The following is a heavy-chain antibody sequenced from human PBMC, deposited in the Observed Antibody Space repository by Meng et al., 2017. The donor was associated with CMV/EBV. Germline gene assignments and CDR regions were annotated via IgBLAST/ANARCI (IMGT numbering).Heavy chain of an antibody. J-gene: IGHJ5*02. CDR3: ARKYSSSPRWFDP. V-gene: IGHV3-30*02. CDR2: IRFDGSSE. CDR1: GVTFSSYD. D-gene: IGHD4-11*01. Sequence: GESLKISCVVSGVTFSSYDMFWVRQAPGKGLGWVAFIRFDGSSEYYADSVKGRFTISRDDSEDTLYLRMNSLRSEDTAMYYCARKYSSSPRWFDPWGQGTQVTVSS.